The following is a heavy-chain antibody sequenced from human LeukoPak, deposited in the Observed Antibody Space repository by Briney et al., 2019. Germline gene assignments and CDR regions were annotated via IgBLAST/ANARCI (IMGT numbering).Heavy chain of an antibody. CDR1: GFIFRNYV. Sequence: GGSLRLSCAASGFIFRNYVIHWVRQAPGKGLEWVAVTSSDLNVKLYADSVKGRFTISRDNSRSTLYLQMNSLRPEDTAIYYCAREGYYGSGSPPSLYFDYWGQGTLVTVSS. D-gene: IGHD3-10*01. V-gene: IGHV3-30-3*01. CDR2: TSSDLNVK. J-gene: IGHJ4*02. CDR3: AREGYYGSGSPPSLYFDY.